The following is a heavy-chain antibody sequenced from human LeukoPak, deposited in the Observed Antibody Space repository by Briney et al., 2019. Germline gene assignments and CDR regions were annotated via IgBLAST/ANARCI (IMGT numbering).Heavy chain of an antibody. CDR2: INHSGST. CDR3: ARRLAVAGTLSR. V-gene: IGHV4-38-2*02. J-gene: IGHJ4*02. Sequence: RSSETLSLTCTVSGYSINSGYSWGWIRQPPGKGLEWIGSINHSGSTNYNPSLKSRVTISVDTSKNQFSLKLSSVTAADTAVYYCARRLAVAGTLSRWGQGTLVTVSS. CDR1: GYSINSGYS. D-gene: IGHD6-19*01.